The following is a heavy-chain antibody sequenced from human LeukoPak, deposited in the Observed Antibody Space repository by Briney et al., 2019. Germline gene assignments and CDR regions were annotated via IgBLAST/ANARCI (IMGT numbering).Heavy chain of an antibody. V-gene: IGHV4-59*01. CDR2: IYYSGST. J-gene: IGHJ5*02. D-gene: IGHD3-9*01. CDR1: GGSISSYH. CDR3: ARGAMVRYFDRTNWFDP. Sequence: SETLSLTCTVSGGSISSYHWSWIRQPPGKGLEWIGYIYYSGSTNYNPSLKSRVTISVDTSKNQFSLKLSSVTAADTAVYYCARGAMVRYFDRTNWFDPWGQGTLVTVSS.